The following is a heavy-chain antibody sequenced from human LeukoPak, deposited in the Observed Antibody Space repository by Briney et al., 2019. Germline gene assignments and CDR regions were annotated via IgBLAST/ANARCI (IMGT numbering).Heavy chain of an antibody. V-gene: IGHV1-2*02. CDR3: AREEVSVISDTRCSGLGY. J-gene: IGHJ4*02. Sequence: GASVKVSCKASGYTFTGFYMHWVRQAPGQGLEWMGWINPNSGGTNYAQKFQGRVTMTRDTSINTAYMELSSLRSDDTAVYYCAREEVSVISDTRCSGLGYWGQGTLVTVSS. D-gene: IGHD3-10*01. CDR2: INPNSGGT. CDR1: GYTFTGFY.